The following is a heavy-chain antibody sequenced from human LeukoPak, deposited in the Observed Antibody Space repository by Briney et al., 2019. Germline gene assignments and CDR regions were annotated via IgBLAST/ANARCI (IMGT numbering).Heavy chain of an antibody. V-gene: IGHV4-34*01. CDR2: MNPSGST. CDR3: ARGRQDVTMIVVVMTAVSYYLDV. Sequence: SETLFLTCAVYGGSFSGYYWTWTRQTPEKGLEWIGEMNPSGSTNYNPSLKSRVTISVDTSKNQFSLELSSVTAADTAVYYCARGRQDVTMIVVVMTAVSYYLDVWGKGTTVTVS. J-gene: IGHJ6*03. D-gene: IGHD3-22*01. CDR1: GGSFSGYY.